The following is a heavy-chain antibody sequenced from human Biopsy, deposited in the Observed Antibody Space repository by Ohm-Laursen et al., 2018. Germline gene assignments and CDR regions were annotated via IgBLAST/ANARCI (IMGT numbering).Heavy chain of an antibody. CDR3: ARGGYDYDY. J-gene: IGHJ4*02. CDR2: MIPNSGKT. V-gene: IGHV1-8*01. D-gene: IGHD5-12*01. CDR1: GYSFTTYD. Sequence: GASVKVSCKASGYSFTTYDVNWVRQARGQGLEWMGWMIPNSGKTGYAQRFQGRVTLTMNTSIGTAYMELSSLRSEDTAIYYCARGGYDYDYWGQGTLVTVSS.